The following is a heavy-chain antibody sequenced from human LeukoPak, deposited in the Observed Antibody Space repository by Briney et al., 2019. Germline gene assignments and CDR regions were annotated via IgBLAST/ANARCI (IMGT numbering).Heavy chain of an antibody. D-gene: IGHD4-17*01. Sequence: PGGSLRLSCAASGFTVSNKYMSWVRQAPGKGLEWVSIIYSGGYTYYADSLRGRFTISRDNSKNTLYLQMSSLRPEDTAVYFCARARDYGDNVDYWGQGTLVTVSS. J-gene: IGHJ4*02. CDR3: ARARDYGDNVDY. CDR2: IYSGGYT. CDR1: GFTVSNKY. V-gene: IGHV3-53*01.